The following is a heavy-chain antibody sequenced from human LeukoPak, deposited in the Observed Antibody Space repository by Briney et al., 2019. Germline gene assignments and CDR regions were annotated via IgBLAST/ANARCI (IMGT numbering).Heavy chain of an antibody. CDR3: ARDYSSPGNFDY. V-gene: IGHV3-21*01. Sequence: GGSLRLSCAASGFTFSSYSMNWVRQAPGKGLQWVSSISSSSSYIYYADSVKGRFTISRDNAKNSLYLQMNSLRAEDTAVYYCARDYSSPGNFDYWGQGTLVTVSS. D-gene: IGHD6-13*01. J-gene: IGHJ4*02. CDR2: ISSSSSYI. CDR1: GFTFSSYS.